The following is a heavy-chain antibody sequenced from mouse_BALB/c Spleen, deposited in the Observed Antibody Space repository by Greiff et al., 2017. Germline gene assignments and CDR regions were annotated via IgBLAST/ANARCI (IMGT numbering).Heavy chain of an antibody. CDR1: GYTFTSYW. CDR2: INPSTGYT. CDR3: ANEVWPDY. D-gene: IGHD2-10*02. V-gene: IGHV1-7*01. Sequence: VQLQQSGAELAKPGASVKMSCKASGYTFTSYWMHWVKQRPGQGLEWIGYINPSTGYTEYNQKFKDKATLTADKSSSTAYMQLSSLTSEDSAVYYCANEVWPDYWGQGTTLTVSS. J-gene: IGHJ2*01.